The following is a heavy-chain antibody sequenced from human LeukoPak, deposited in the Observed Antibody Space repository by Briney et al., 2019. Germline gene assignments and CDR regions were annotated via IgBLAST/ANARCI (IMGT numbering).Heavy chain of an antibody. CDR2: ICGDGRL. V-gene: IGHV3-53*01. Sequence: GGSLRLSCAASGFTVSDNCVTWVRQAPGKGLEWVSVICGDGRLFYADSVKGRFSVSRDNSENTLHLQMASLRADDTAVYFCARERGDVHTSRGSAFDVWGQGTMVTVSS. J-gene: IGHJ3*01. CDR3: ARERGDVHTSRGSAFDV. D-gene: IGHD3-10*01. CDR1: GFTVSDNC.